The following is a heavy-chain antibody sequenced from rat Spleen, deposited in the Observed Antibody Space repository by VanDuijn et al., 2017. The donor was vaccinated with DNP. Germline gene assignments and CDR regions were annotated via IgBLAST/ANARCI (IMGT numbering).Heavy chain of an antibody. D-gene: IGHD1-1*01. V-gene: IGHV5-22*01. Sequence: EVQLVESGGGLVQPGRSLKLSCAASGFTFSDYYMAWVRQAPTRGLELVAYISFDVGITYYGDSVKDRFTISRDNAKTTLYLQMNSLRSEDMATYYCARPMDYYSGGFAYWGQGTLVTVSS. CDR1: GFTFSDYY. CDR3: ARPMDYYSGGFAY. CDR2: ISFDVGIT. J-gene: IGHJ3*01.